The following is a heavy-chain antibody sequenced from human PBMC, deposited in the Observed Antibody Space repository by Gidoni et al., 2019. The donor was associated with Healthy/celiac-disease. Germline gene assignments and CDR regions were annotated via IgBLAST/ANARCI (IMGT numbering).Heavy chain of an antibody. CDR2: MNPNSGHT. CDR3: ARVRASKTGRVGGYSSRGMDV. D-gene: IGHD5-18*01. Sequence: QVQMVQSGAEVKKPGASVKVCCKGSGDTFTSEEIKWVRQATGQGLEWMGWMNPNSGHTGYAQKFQGRVTMTRNTSISTAYMELRSLRSEDTAVYYCARVRASKTGRVGGYSSRGMDVWGQGTTVTVSS. CDR1: GDTFTSEE. J-gene: IGHJ6*02. V-gene: IGHV1-8*01.